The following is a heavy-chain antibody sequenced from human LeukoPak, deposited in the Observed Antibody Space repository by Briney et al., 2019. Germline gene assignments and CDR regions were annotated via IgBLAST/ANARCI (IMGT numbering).Heavy chain of an antibody. CDR1: GFTFSSYG. D-gene: IGHD6-13*01. Sequence: PGGSLRLSCAASGFTFSSYGMHWVRQAPGKGLEWVAVIWYDGSNKYYADSVKGRFTISRDNSKNTLYLQMNCLRAEDTAVYYCARDHDSSSWLTRAFDYWGQGTLVTVSS. J-gene: IGHJ4*02. CDR2: IWYDGSNK. V-gene: IGHV3-33*01. CDR3: ARDHDSSSWLTRAFDY.